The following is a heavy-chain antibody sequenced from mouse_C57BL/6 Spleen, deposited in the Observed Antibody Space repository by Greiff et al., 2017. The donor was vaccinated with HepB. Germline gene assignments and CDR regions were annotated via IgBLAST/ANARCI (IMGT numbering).Heavy chain of an antibody. CDR3: ARSSLYYYAMDY. J-gene: IGHJ4*01. CDR2: IDPSDIYT. CDR1: GYTFTSYW. V-gene: IGHV1-50*01. Sequence: QVQLQQPGAELVKPGASVKLSCKASGYTFTSYWMQWVKQRPGQGLEWIGEIDPSDIYTNYNQKFKGKATLTVDTSSSPAYMQLSSLTSEDSAVYYCARSSLYYYAMDYWGQGTSVTVSS. D-gene: IGHD2-3*01.